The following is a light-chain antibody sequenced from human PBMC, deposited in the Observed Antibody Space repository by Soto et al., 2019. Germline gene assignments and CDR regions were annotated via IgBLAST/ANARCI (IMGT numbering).Light chain of an antibody. CDR1: SSDVGGYNY. J-gene: IGLJ3*02. CDR2: DVS. Sequence: QSVLTQPASVSGSPGQSITISCTGTSSDVGGYNYVSWYQQHPGKDPKLMIYDVSNRPSGVSNRFSGSKSGNTASLTISGLQAEDEADYYCGSYTSSSTWVFGGGTKLTVL. CDR3: GSYTSSSTWV. V-gene: IGLV2-14*01.